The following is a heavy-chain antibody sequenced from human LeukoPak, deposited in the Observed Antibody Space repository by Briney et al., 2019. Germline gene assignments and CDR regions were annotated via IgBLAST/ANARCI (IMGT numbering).Heavy chain of an antibody. Sequence: PSETLSLTCTVSGGSISSYYWSWIRQPPGKGLEWIGYIYYSGSTNYNPSLKSRVTLSVDTSKTQFSLKLSSVTAADTAVYYCARALPGGGYYYYYYSGMDVWGQGTTVTVSS. V-gene: IGHV4-59*01. CDR2: IYYSGST. CDR3: ARALPGGGYYYYYYSGMDV. CDR1: GGSISSYY. J-gene: IGHJ6*02. D-gene: IGHD3-22*01.